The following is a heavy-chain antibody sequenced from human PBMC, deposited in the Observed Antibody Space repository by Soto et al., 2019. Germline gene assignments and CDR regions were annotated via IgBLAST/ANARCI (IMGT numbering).Heavy chain of an antibody. J-gene: IGHJ4*02. CDR1: GYSFPNYW. CDR2: IYPGDSDT. V-gene: IGHV5-51*01. Sequence: GESLKISCRGSGYSFPNYWIGWVRQMPGKGLEWMGIIYPGDSDTRYSPSFQGQVTISADKSFSTAYLQWSSLKASDTAMYYCARQGGYALYYFDSWGQGTLVTVSS. CDR3: ARQGGYALYYFDS. D-gene: IGHD5-12*01.